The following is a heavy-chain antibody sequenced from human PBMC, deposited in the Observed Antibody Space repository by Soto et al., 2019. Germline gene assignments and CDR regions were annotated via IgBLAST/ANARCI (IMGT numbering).Heavy chain of an antibody. V-gene: IGHV3-9*01. J-gene: IGHJ4*02. CDR2: ISWNSETI. CDR3: AKDMKWGGMTTIHYFDS. Sequence: EVQLVESGGGLVQPGRSLRLSCAASGFTVDDYAMHWVRQAPGKGLEWVSGISWNSETIDYADSVKGRFTISRDNAKSCLYVQLIGLRTHDTALYYCAKDMKWGGMTTIHYFDSWGQGTLVTVSS. D-gene: IGHD4-17*01. CDR1: GFTVDDYA.